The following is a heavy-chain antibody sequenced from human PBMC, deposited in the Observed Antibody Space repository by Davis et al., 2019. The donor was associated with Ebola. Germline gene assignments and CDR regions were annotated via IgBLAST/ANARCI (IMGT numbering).Heavy chain of an antibody. CDR1: GFTFSSYG. CDR2: ISYDGSNK. J-gene: IGHJ4*02. CDR3: AKGGKVDY. V-gene: IGHV3-30*18. Sequence: PGGSLRLSCAASGFTFSSYGMHWVRQAPGKGLEWVAVISYDGSNKYYADSVKGRFTISRDNSKNTLYLQMNSLRAEDTAVYYCAKGGKVDYWGQGTLVTVSS.